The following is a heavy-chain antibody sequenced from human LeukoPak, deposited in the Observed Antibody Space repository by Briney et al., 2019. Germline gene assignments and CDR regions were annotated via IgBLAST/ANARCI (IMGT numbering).Heavy chain of an antibody. V-gene: IGHV3-23*01. J-gene: IGHJ4*02. Sequence: GGSLSLSCAASGFTFSSYAMSWVRQAPGKGLEWVSAISGSGGSTYYADSVKGRFTISRDNSKNTLYLQMSSLRAEHTAVYYCARERGSYYLFDYWGQGTLVTVSS. CDR3: ARERGSYYLFDY. CDR2: ISGSGGST. CDR1: GFTFSSYA. D-gene: IGHD1-26*01.